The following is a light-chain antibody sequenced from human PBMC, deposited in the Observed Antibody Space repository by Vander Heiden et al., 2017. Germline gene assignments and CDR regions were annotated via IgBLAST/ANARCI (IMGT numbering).Light chain of an antibody. V-gene: IGLV2-8*01. CDR1: SSDVGGYNY. CDR3: SSYAGSTAYV. J-gene: IGLJ1*01. CDR2: EVS. Sequence: QSALTQPPSASGPPGQSVTLSCTGPSSDVGGYNYVSWYQQHPGKAPKVLIYEVSKRPSGVPDRFSGSKSGNTASLTVSGLQAEDEADYYCSSYAGSTAYVFGTGTKVTVL.